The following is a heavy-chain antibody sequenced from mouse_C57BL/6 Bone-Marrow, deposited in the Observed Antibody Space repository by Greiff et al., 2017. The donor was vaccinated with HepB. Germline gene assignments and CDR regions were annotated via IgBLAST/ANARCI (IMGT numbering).Heavy chain of an antibody. Sequence: VQLQESGPGLVQPSQSLSITCTVSGFSFTSYGVHWVRQSPGKGLEWLGVIWSGGSTDYNAAFISRLSISKDNSTSQVFFKMNSLQADDTAIYYCASYIWDYWGQGTTLTVSS. CDR1: GFSFTSYG. V-gene: IGHV2-2*01. CDR3: ASYIWDY. CDR2: IWSGGST. J-gene: IGHJ2*01.